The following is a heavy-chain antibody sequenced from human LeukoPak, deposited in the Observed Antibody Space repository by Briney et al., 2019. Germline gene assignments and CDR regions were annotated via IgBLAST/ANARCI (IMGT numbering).Heavy chain of an antibody. J-gene: IGHJ4*02. D-gene: IGHD6-13*01. CDR2: ISSSSSYI. CDR1: GFTFSSYS. CDR3: ARAYSSSWYYFDY. V-gene: IGHV3-21*01. Sequence: GGSLRLSCAASGFTFSSYSMNWVRQAPGKGLEWVSSISSSSSYIYYADSVKGRFTISRDNAKNSLYLQMNSLRAEDTAVYYCARAYSSSWYYFDYWGQGTLVTVSS.